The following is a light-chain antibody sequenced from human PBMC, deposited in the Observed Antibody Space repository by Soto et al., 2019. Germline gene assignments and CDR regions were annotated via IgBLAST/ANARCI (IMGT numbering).Light chain of an antibody. J-gene: IGLJ1*01. CDR2: EVN. CDR1: SSAVAGYNY. Sequence: QSALTQPPSASGSPGQSVTISCTGTSSAVAGYNYVSWYQQHPGKAPKLMIYEVNKRPSGVPDRFSGSKSGTTASLTISGLQPEDEADYYCSSFTSNRIYVFGPGTKLTVL. V-gene: IGLV2-8*01. CDR3: SSFTSNRIYV.